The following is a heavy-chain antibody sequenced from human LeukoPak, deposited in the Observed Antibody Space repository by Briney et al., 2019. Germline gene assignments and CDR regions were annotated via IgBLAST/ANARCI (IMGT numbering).Heavy chain of an antibody. J-gene: IGHJ2*01. Sequence: GASVKVSCKASGGTFSSYTISWVRQAPGQGLEWMGRIIPILGIANYAQKFQGRVTITADKSTSTAYMELSSLRSEDTAVYYCARLIVWSGYYDYWYFDLWGRRTLVTVSS. V-gene: IGHV1-69*02. CDR3: ARLIVWSGYYDYWYFDL. CDR1: GGTFSSYT. D-gene: IGHD3-3*01. CDR2: IIPILGIA.